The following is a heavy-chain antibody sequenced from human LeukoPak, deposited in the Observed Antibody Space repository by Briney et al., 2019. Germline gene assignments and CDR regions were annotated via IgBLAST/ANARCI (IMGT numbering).Heavy chain of an antibody. CDR3: AGVETTMFNFDY. V-gene: IGHV4-61*05. Sequence: SETLSLTCTVSGDSMTMNSYSWGWVRQPPGKALEWIGCVSSSGRTTYNPSLESRVTISLDTSWSQFSLDLSSVTAADTAVYYCAGVETTMFNFDYWGQGTLVTVSS. CDR1: GDSMTMNSYS. D-gene: IGHD5-18*01. J-gene: IGHJ4*02. CDR2: VSSSGRT.